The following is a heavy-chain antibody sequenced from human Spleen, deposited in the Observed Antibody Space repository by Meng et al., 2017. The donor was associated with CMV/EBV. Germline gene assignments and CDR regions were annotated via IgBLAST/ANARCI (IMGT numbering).Heavy chain of an antibody. D-gene: IGHD4-11*01. V-gene: IGHV3-30-3*02. CDR2: ISYDGSNK. Sequence: FTCGSYAMHWVRQAPGKGLEWVAVISYDGSNKYYAGSVKGRFTISRDNSKNTVYLQMNSLRPEDTALYFCAKDPIGGNYRGSHFDYWGQGVLVTVSS. CDR3: AKDPIGGNYRGSHFDY. J-gene: IGHJ4*02. CDR1: FTCGSYA.